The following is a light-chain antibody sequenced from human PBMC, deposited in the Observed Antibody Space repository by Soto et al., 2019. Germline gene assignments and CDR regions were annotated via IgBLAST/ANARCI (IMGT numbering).Light chain of an antibody. J-gene: IGKJ2*01. CDR3: QQTHSTIHT. Sequence: IQITQSPSSLSASIGDTIPISCRASQNIERYLNGYQQPEGREHQLRRVAAANLESRVPSRCRVTGSGTDCTRTISSLQPEEVATYYCQQTHSTIHTFGQGTKVDIK. CDR1: QNIERY. V-gene: IGKV1-39*01. CDR2: AAA.